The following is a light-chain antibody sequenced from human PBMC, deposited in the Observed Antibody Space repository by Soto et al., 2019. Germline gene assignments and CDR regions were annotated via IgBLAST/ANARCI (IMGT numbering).Light chain of an antibody. V-gene: IGLV2-14*01. J-gene: IGLJ1*01. CDR1: SSDVGGYNY. Sequence: QSALTQPCAVSGSPGHSSTISCTGTSSDVGGYNYVSWYQQHPGKAPKLMIYEVSNRPSGVSNRFSGSKSGNTASLTISGLQAEDEADYYCSLYTSSSTRGFFGTGPKVTLL. CDR2: EVS. CDR3: SLYTSSSTRGF.